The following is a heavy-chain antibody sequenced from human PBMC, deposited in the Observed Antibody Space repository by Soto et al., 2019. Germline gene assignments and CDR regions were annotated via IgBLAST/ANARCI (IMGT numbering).Heavy chain of an antibody. V-gene: IGHV3-66*01. J-gene: IGHJ6*02. CDR3: ARGGVAGTSYYYYGMDV. CDR2: IHSGDST. Sequence: EVPLVEPGGGLVQPGGSLRLSCAASGFTVRSNYMSWARQAPGKGLEWVSVIHSGDSTYYADSVKGRFTISRDNSKNTLYLQMNSLRAEDTAVYYCARGGVAGTSYYYYGMDVWGQGTTVTVSS. D-gene: IGHD6-19*01. CDR1: GFTVRSNY.